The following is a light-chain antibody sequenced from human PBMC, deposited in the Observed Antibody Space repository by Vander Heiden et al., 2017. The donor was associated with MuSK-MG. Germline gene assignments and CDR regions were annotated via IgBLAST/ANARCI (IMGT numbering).Light chain of an antibody. J-gene: IGKJ2*01. CDR3: QQDSPSVT. CDR1: QSVSSSY. Sequence: EIVLTQSPGTLSLSPGERATLSCRASQSVSSSYLDWYQQKPGQAPRLLIYGASSRANGIPDRFSGSGYGTDFTLTSSRREHEDFAVYYSQQDSPSVTFGQGTKMEIK. V-gene: IGKV3-20*01. CDR2: GAS.